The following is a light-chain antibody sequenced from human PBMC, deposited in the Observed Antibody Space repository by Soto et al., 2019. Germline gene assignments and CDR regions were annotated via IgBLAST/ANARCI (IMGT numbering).Light chain of an antibody. V-gene: IGKV3-15*01. CDR1: QSVMSN. J-gene: IGKJ1*01. CDR2: GAS. Sequence: EIVMTQSPSTLSASSLERATLSCRASQSVMSNLAWYQQVPGQAPMLLIYGASTRATGISARFSGSGSGTEFTLSIGSLQSEDFAVYYCQQYNDWPPTFGQGTKVDIK. CDR3: QQYNDWPPT.